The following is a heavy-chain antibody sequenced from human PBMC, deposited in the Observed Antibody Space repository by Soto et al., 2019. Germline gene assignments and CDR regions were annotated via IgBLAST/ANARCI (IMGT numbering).Heavy chain of an antibody. V-gene: IGHV3-73*01. Sequence: EVQLVESGGGLVQPGGSLKLSCAASGFTVSGSAVHWVRQASGKGLEWVGRIRSKTNSYATAYAASGKGRFTISRDYSKNTAYLQMNSMKTEDAAVYYCTSHLGELSSPRAFDIWGQGTMVTVSS. D-gene: IGHD3-16*02. CDR1: GFTVSGSA. J-gene: IGHJ3*02. CDR3: TSHLGELSSPRAFDI. CDR2: IRSKTNSYAT.